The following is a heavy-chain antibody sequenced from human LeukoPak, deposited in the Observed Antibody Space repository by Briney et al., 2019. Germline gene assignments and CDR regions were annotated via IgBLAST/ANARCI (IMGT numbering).Heavy chain of an antibody. CDR3: ARAGIAAPGGWFDP. D-gene: IGHD6-13*01. CDR2: IYYSGST. Sequence: SETLSLTCTVSGGSISSYYWSWIRQPPGKGLEWSGYIYYSGSTNYNPSLKSRVTISVDTSKNQFSLKLSSVTAADTAVYYCARAGIAAPGGWFDPWGQGTLVTVSS. J-gene: IGHJ5*02. V-gene: IGHV4-59*01. CDR1: GGSISSYY.